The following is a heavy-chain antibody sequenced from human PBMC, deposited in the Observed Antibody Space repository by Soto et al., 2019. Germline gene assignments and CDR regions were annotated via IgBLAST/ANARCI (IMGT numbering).Heavy chain of an antibody. CDR3: AAYCSSTSCDYYYYGMDV. CDR2: ISSSSGYI. D-gene: IGHD2-2*01. J-gene: IGHJ6*02. CDR1: GFTFSSYS. V-gene: IGHV3-21*01. Sequence: EVQLVESGGGLVKPGGSLRLSCAASGFTFSSYSMNWVRQAPGKGLEWVSSISSSSGYIYYADSVKGRFTISRDNAKNSLYLQMNSLRAEDTAVYYCAAYCSSTSCDYYYYGMDVWGQGTTVTVSS.